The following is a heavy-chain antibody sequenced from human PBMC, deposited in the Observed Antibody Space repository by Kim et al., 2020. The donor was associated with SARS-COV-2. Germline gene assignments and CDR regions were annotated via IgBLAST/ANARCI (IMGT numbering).Heavy chain of an antibody. D-gene: IGHD2-2*01. Sequence: GGSLRLSCAASGFTFSSYSMNWVRQAPGKGLEWVSSISSSSSYIYYADSVKGRFTISRDNAKNSLYLQMNSLRAEDTAVYYCAREFIVVVPAANMGYYYYGMDVWGQGTTVTVSS. CDR1: GFTFSSYS. CDR2: ISSSSSYI. CDR3: AREFIVVVPAANMGYYYYGMDV. J-gene: IGHJ6*02. V-gene: IGHV3-21*01.